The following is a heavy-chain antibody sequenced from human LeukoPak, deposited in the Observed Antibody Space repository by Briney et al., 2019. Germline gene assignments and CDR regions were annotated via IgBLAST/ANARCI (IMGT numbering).Heavy chain of an antibody. CDR1: GGSISSYY. J-gene: IGHJ4*02. Sequence: SETLSLTCTVSGGSISSYYWSWIRQPPGKGLEWIGYIYYSGSTNYNPSLKSRVTISVDTSKNQFSLKLSSVTAEDTAVYYCARGLGESPADYWGQGTLVTVSS. V-gene: IGHV4-59*01. D-gene: IGHD3-10*01. CDR2: IYYSGST. CDR3: ARGLGESPADY.